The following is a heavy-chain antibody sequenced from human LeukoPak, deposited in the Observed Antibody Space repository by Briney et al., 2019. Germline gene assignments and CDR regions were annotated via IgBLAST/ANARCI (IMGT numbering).Heavy chain of an antibody. CDR3: ARQRYCSGGSCYTPPGSWFDP. Sequence: GESLKISCKGSGYSFTSYWIGWVRQMPGKGLEWMGIIYPGDSDSRYSPSFQGQVTISADKSISTAYLQWSSLKASDTAMYYCARQRYCSGGSCYTPPGSWFDPWGQGTLVTVSS. D-gene: IGHD2-15*01. CDR2: IYPGDSDS. J-gene: IGHJ5*02. V-gene: IGHV5-51*01. CDR1: GYSFTSYW.